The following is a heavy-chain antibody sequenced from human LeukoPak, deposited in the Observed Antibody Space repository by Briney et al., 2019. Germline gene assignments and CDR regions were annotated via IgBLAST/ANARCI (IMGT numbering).Heavy chain of an antibody. V-gene: IGHV3-49*04. D-gene: IGHD2-2*01. CDR3: TRGNQVLLYFFDY. CDR1: GFTFSDYA. Sequence: PGGPLRLSCTASGFTFSDYAMSWVRQAPGKGLEWVGFIRSKAYGGTTEYAASVKGRFTISRDDSKSIAYLEMNSLITEDTAVYYCTRGNQVLLYFFDYWGQGTLATVSS. J-gene: IGHJ4*02. CDR2: IRSKAYGGTT.